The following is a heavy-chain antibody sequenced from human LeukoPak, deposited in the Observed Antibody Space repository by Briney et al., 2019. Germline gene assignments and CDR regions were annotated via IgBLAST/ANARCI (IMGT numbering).Heavy chain of an antibody. D-gene: IGHD1-1*01. CDR2: IYSGGST. V-gene: IGHV3-53*01. J-gene: IGHJ6*03. Sequence: PGGSLRLSCAASGFTVSSNYMSWVRQAPGKGLEWVSVIYSGGSTYYADSVKGRFTISRDNSKNTPYLQMNSLRAEDTAVYYCARDKHGIGMYYMDVWGKGTTVTVSS. CDR3: ARDKHGIGMYYMDV. CDR1: GFTVSSNY.